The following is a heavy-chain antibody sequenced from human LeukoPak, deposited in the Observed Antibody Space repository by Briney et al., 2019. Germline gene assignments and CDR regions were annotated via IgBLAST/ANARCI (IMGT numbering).Heavy chain of an antibody. D-gene: IGHD6-19*01. J-gene: IGHJ4*02. Sequence: GGSLRLSCAVAGFTFSSYGMHWVRQAPGKGLEWVAVIWSDGSNKYYGDPVKGRFTISRDNSKNTLYLQMNSLRADDTAVYYCAKDMNSWRDGSGLGDYFDYWGQGTLVTVSS. V-gene: IGHV3-33*06. CDR2: IWSDGSNK. CDR3: AKDMNSWRDGSGLGDYFDY. CDR1: GFTFSSYG.